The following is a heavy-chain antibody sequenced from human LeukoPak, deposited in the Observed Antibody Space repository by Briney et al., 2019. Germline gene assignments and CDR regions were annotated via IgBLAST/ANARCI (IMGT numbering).Heavy chain of an antibody. CDR3: ARVYDTAMAYFDY. V-gene: IGHV1-69*13. Sequence: ASVKVSCKASGGTFSSYAISWVRQAPGQGLDWMGGIIPIFGTANYAQKFQGRVTITADESTSTAYMELSSLRSEDTAVYYCARVYDTAMAYFDYWGQGALVTVSS. D-gene: IGHD5-18*01. CDR2: IIPIFGTA. J-gene: IGHJ4*02. CDR1: GGTFSSYA.